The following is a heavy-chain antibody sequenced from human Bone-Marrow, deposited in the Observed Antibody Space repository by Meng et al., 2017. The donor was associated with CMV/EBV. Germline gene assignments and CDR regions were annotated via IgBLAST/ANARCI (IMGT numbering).Heavy chain of an antibody. CDR1: GYSISSGYY. Sequence: SETLSLTCTVSGYSISSGYYWGWIRQPPGKGLEWIGSIYHSGSTYYNPSLKSRVTISVDTSKNQFSLKLSSVTAADTAVYYCARFGGWYGMGDYWGQGTLVTVSS. CDR3: ARFGGWYGMGDY. V-gene: IGHV4-38-2*02. CDR2: IYHSGST. J-gene: IGHJ4*02. D-gene: IGHD6-19*01.